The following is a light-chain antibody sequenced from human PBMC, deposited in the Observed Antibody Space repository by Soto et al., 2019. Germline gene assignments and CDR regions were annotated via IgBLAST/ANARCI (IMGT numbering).Light chain of an antibody. V-gene: IGLV2-8*01. CDR2: EVT. J-gene: IGLJ3*02. CDR3: SSYAASNNFYFV. CDR1: SSDVGGYNY. Sequence: QSVLTQPPSASGSPGPSVTISCTGTSSDVGGYNYVSWYQQYPGRAPKLMIYEVTKRPSGVPDRFSGSKSGNTASLTVSGLQAEDEADYYCSSYAASNNFYFVFGGGTKLTV.